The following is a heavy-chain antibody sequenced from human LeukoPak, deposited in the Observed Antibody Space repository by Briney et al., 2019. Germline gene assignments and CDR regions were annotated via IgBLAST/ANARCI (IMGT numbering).Heavy chain of an antibody. V-gene: IGHV5-51*01. Sequence: GESLKISCKGSGYIFTKYWIAWVRQMPGKGLEWMGIIYPGDSDTRYSPSFQGQVTISADKSISTAYPQWSSLKASDTAMYYCARRPTVVTAIDYWGQGTLVTVSS. J-gene: IGHJ4*02. CDR2: IYPGDSDT. CDR3: ARRPTVVTAIDY. CDR1: GYIFTKYW. D-gene: IGHD4-23*01.